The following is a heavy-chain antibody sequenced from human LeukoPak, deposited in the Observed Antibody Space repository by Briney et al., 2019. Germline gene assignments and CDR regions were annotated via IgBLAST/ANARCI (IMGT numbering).Heavy chain of an antibody. CDR1: GFTFSSYA. CDR3: ARERSPKGAAIYPIDY. V-gene: IGHV3-30*04. D-gene: IGHD2-2*01. J-gene: IGHJ4*02. Sequence: GGSLRLSCAASGFTFSSYAMHWVRQAPGKGLEWVAVISYDGSNKYYADSVKGRFTISKDSSKNTLFLQMDSLRGEDTAVYYCARERSPKGAAIYPIDYWGQGTLVTVSS. CDR2: ISYDGSNK.